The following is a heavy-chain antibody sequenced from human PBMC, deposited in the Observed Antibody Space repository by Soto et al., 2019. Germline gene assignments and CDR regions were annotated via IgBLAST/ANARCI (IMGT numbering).Heavy chain of an antibody. Sequence: QVQLVESGGGVVQPGRSLRLSCSASGFTFTSYGMHWVRQAPGKGLEWVAVIWADGSGKYYADSVKGRFTLSRDNSKNTLFLQMNSLRAEDTAFYFCARDSCAGDCGGPEFWGHGTLVTVSS. CDR3: ARDSCAGDCGGPEF. CDR2: IWADGSGK. CDR1: GFTFTSYG. J-gene: IGHJ4*01. D-gene: IGHD2-21*02. V-gene: IGHV3-33*01.